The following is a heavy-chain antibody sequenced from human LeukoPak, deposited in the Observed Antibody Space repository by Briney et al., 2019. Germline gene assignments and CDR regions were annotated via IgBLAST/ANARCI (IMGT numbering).Heavy chain of an antibody. CDR2: IYASGTT. D-gene: IGHD4-17*01. CDR3: ARDPDGDYSGNAFDI. V-gene: IGHV4-4*07. CDR1: GGSISSYY. J-gene: IGHJ3*02. Sequence: SETLSLTCTVSGGSISSYYWSWIRQSAGKGLEWIGRIYASGTTRYNPSLKSRVTISVDTSKNQFSLKLSSVTAADTAVYYCARDPDGDYSGNAFDIWGQGTMVTVSS.